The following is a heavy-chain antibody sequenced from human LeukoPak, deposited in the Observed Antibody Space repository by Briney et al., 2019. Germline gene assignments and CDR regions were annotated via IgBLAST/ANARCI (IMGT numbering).Heavy chain of an antibody. CDR1: GFTVSSHY. J-gene: IGHJ4*02. D-gene: IGHD1-26*01. CDR3: ATVAGGTYHFDL. CDR2: IYDGGTT. V-gene: IGHV3-53*01. Sequence: PGGSLRLSCAASGFTVSSHYMSWVRPAPGKGLEWVSIIYDGGTTSYEDSVKGRFTISRDNSNNILYLQMSSLRAEDTAVYYCATVAGGTYHFDLWGQGALVTVSS.